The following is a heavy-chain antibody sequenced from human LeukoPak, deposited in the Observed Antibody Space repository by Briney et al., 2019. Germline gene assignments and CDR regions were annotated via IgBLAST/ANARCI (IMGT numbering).Heavy chain of an antibody. CDR3: AKAFREYSSSSYSAFDT. J-gene: IGHJ3*02. D-gene: IGHD2-21*01. CDR2: ISSSGSPI. CDR1: GFTFSIYE. Sequence: GGSLRLSCAASGFTFSIYEMNWVRQAPGKGLEWVSYISSSGSPIYYADSVKGRFTISRDNAKNSLYLQMNSLRAEDTAVYYCAKAFREYSSSSYSAFDTWGQGTMVIVSS. V-gene: IGHV3-48*03.